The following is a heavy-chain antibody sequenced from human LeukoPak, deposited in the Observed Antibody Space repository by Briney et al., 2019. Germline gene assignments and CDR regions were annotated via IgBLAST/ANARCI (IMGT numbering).Heavy chain of an antibody. Sequence: ASVKVSCKASGYTFTDHYIHWVRQAPGQGFEWMGWIDPNTGGTNYAQKFQGRVTLTRDTSISTAYMELSRLRSDDTAVYFCVRGVYGGDVWGKGTSVTISS. CDR1: GYTFTDHY. CDR2: IDPNTGGT. V-gene: IGHV1-2*02. D-gene: IGHD5/OR15-5a*01. CDR3: VRGVYGGDV. J-gene: IGHJ6*04.